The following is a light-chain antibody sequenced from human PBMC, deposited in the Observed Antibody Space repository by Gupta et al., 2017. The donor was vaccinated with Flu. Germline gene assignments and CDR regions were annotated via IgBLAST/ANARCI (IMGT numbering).Light chain of an antibody. Sequence: IVLKQSPGTLSLSPGERATLFCRASQNILSNYLGWYQQKPGQSPRLLIYAASSRAPGIADRFSGSGSGADYTLTIDGLEPEDFAVYYCQQDGIPPQTFGQGTKVEIK. J-gene: IGKJ1*01. CDR1: QNILSNY. CDR3: QQDGIPPQT. V-gene: IGKV3-20*01. CDR2: AAS.